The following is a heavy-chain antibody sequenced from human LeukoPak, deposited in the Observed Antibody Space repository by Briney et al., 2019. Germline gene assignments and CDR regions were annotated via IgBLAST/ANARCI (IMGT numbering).Heavy chain of an antibody. CDR1: GGSISSYY. Sequence: PSETLSLTCTVSGGSISSYYWSWIRQPPGKGLEWIGYIYYSGTTDYNPSLKSRVTISVDTSNNQFSLKLSSVTAADTAVYYCAREAVEMGRTFDYWGQGTLVTVSS. CDR2: IYYSGTT. V-gene: IGHV4-59*01. D-gene: IGHD5-24*01. CDR3: AREAVEMGRTFDY. J-gene: IGHJ4*02.